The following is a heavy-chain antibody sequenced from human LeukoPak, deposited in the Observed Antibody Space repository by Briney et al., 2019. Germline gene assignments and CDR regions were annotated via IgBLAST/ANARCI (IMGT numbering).Heavy chain of an antibody. J-gene: IGHJ5*02. CDR3: ARDQTFVWGPKFDP. D-gene: IGHD1-26*01. Sequence: GGSLRLSCAASGFTFSSYWMHWVRQAPGKGLVWVSRINSDGSSTSYADSVKGRFTISRDNAKNTLYLQMNSLRAEDTALYYCARDQTFVWGPKFDPWGQETLVTVSS. V-gene: IGHV3-74*01. CDR1: GFTFSSYW. CDR2: INSDGSST.